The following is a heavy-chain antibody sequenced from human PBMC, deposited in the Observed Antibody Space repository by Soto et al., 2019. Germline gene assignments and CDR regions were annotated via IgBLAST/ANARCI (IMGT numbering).Heavy chain of an antibody. D-gene: IGHD2-15*01. V-gene: IGHV4-34*01. J-gene: IGHJ4*02. CDR1: GGSFSNYY. Sequence: QVQLQQWGTGLLKSSETLSLTCAVYGGSFSNYYWSWIRQPPGKGLEWIGEITHSGSTNYNPSLKSRLTISVDMSKNHFSLKLSSVTAADTAVYYCARGLGSYFDYWGQGTLVTVSS. CDR3: ARGLGSYFDY. CDR2: ITHSGST.